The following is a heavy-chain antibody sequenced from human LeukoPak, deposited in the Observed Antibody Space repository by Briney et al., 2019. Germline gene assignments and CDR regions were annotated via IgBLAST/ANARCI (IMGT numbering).Heavy chain of an antibody. CDR3: ARSCGDYYFDY. CDR2: IYYSGST. D-gene: IGHD4-17*01. V-gene: IGHV4-30-4*08. Sequence: SETLSLTCTVSNDSIKDYYWNWIRQSPGKGLEWIGYIYYSGSTYYNPSLKSRVTISVDTSKNQFSLKLSSVTAADTAVYYCARSCGDYYFDYWGQGTLVTVSS. J-gene: IGHJ4*02. CDR1: NDSIKDYY.